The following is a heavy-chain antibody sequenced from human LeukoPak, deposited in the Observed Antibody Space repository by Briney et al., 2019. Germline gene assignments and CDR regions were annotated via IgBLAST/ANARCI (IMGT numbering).Heavy chain of an antibody. CDR3: ARGVYIAAAQYAY. CDR2: IYTSGSA. J-gene: IGHJ4*02. D-gene: IGHD6-13*01. CDR1: GGSFSDYY. Sequence: SETLSLTCTVSGGSFSDYYWSWIRQPAGEGLEWIGRIYTSGSANYNPSLKSRVTISVDTSKNQFSLKLSSVTAADTAVYYCARGVYIAAAQYAYWGQGTLVTVSS. V-gene: IGHV4-4*07.